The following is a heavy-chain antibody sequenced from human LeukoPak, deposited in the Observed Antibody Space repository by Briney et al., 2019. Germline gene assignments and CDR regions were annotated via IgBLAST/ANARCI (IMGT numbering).Heavy chain of an antibody. CDR2: ISRRSSYI. D-gene: IGHD4-17*01. CDR3: ARLSYGDSGAFDY. CDR1: GFIFSSYT. J-gene: IGHJ4*02. Sequence: PGGSLRLSCAASGFIFSSYTMNWVRQAPGKGLERVSSISRRSSYIYYADSVKGRFTISRDNAKNSLYLQMSSLRAEDTAVYYCARLSYGDSGAFDYWGQGTLVTVSS. V-gene: IGHV3-21*01.